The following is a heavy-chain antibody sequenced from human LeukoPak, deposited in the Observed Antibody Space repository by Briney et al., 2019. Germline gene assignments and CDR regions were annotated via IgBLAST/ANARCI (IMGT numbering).Heavy chain of an antibody. CDR2: IHGGGST. J-gene: IGHJ4*02. Sequence: SETLSLTCTVSGESSISSRYWSWIRQPPGKGLEWIGYIHGGGSTKYNPSLESRVTISLDTSKNQFSLHLTTMTAADTAVYYCARSPSSGTYYGVFDYWGQGTLVTVSS. V-gene: IGHV4-4*09. CDR1: GESSISSRY. CDR3: ARSPSSGTYYGVFDY. D-gene: IGHD1-26*01.